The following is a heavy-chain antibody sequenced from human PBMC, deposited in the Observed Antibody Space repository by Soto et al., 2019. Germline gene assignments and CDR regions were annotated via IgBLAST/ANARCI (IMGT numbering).Heavy chain of an antibody. CDR3: AKGSQWLAPRRAFDI. D-gene: IGHD6-19*01. Sequence: PGGDLRPSCAASGFTLSRYSLSWGRPGPGKGLEWVSAISGSGGSTYYADSVKGRFTISRDNSKNTLYLQMNSLRAEDTAVYYCAKGSQWLAPRRAFDIWGQGTMVTVSS. J-gene: IGHJ3*02. CDR1: GFTLSRYS. CDR2: ISGSGGST. V-gene: IGHV3-23*01.